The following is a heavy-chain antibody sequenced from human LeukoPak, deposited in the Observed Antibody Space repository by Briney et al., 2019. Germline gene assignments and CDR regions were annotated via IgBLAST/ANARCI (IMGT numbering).Heavy chain of an antibody. CDR1: GFTFNTYG. CDR3: AREGLYNYGYVYGY. J-gene: IGHJ4*02. Sequence: GGSLRLSCAASGFTFNTYGMSWVRQAPGKGLEWVSSISSSSSYIYYADSLKGRFTISRDNAKNSLYLQMNSLRAEDTAVYFCAREGLYNYGYVYGYWGQGTLVTVSS. CDR2: ISSSSSYI. V-gene: IGHV3-21*01. D-gene: IGHD5-18*01.